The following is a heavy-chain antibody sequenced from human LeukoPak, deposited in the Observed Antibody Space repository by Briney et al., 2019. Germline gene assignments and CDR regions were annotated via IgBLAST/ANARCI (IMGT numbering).Heavy chain of an antibody. J-gene: IGHJ6*02. Sequence: SETLSLTCTVSGGSTSGNYWSWIRQPPGKRLEWIGYIFYNGATKYNPTLERRVTMSVDTSKNQFSLKLNSVTAADTAVYYCARDHPPAAGPDYYYYGMDVWGQGTTVTVSS. D-gene: IGHD6-13*01. CDR1: GGSTSGNY. V-gene: IGHV4-59*01. CDR2: IFYNGAT. CDR3: ARDHPPAAGPDYYYYGMDV.